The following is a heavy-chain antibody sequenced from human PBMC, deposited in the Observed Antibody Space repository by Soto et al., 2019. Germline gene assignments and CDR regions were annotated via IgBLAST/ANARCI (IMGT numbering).Heavy chain of an antibody. D-gene: IGHD6-13*01. CDR1: GGTFSSYA. J-gene: IGHJ6*02. V-gene: IGHV1-69*13. Sequence: SVKVSCKASGGTFSSYAISWVRQAPGQGLEWMGGIIPIFGTANYAQKFQGRVTITADESTSTAYMELSSLRSEDTAVYYCARVRTSSWPHIIYYYYGMDVSGQMTTVTFSS. CDR2: IIPIFGTA. CDR3: ARVRTSSWPHIIYYYYGMDV.